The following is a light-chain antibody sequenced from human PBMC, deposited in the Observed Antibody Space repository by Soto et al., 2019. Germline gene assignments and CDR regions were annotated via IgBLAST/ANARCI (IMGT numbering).Light chain of an antibody. CDR2: EVN. CDR3: SLFTSTSTYV. Sequence: QSALTQPASVSGSPGQSITISCTGTSSDVGGYNYVSWYQQHPGKVPKLMIYEVNNRPSGVSNRFSGSKSGNTASLTISGLQAEDEADYYCSLFTSTSTYVFGTGTKVTVL. J-gene: IGLJ1*01. V-gene: IGLV2-14*01. CDR1: SSDVGGYNY.